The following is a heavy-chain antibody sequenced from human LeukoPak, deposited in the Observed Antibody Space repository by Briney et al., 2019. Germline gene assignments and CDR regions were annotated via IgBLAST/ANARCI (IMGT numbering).Heavy chain of an antibody. J-gene: IGHJ5*02. D-gene: IGHD3-10*01. V-gene: IGHV5-51*01. CDR1: GYSFTSYW. CDR2: IYPGDSDT. Sequence: GESLKISCKGSGYSFTSYWIGWVRQMPGKGLEWMGIIYPGDSDTRYSPSFQGQVTISADKSISTAYLQWSSLKASDTAMYYCARQRGRITMVRGVLNWFGPWGQGTLVTVSS. CDR3: ARQRGRITMVRGVLNWFGP.